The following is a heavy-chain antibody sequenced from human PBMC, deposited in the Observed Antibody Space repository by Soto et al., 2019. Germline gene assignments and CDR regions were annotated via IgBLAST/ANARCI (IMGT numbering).Heavy chain of an antibody. CDR1: NGSISSSGYY. D-gene: IGHD6-6*01. J-gene: IGHJ5*02. V-gene: IGHV4-31*03. CDR2: IHYSGST. Sequence: QVQLQESGPGLAKPSQTLSLTCNVSNGSISSSGYYWSWIRQHPGQGLEWIGYIHYSGSTYYNPSLKSRVTISVDTSKNQFSLKLGSVTAADTAIYYCAGGSSKSWFDPWGQGTLVTVSS. CDR3: AGGSSKSWFDP.